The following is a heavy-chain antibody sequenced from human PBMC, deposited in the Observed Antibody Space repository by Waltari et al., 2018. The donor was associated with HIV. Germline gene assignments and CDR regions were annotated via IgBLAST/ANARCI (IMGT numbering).Heavy chain of an antibody. CDR3: ARVQGYSYAVNWFDP. CDR2: IKSDGSST. Sequence: EVQLVESGGGLVQPGGSLRLSCAASGFTFSSYWMHWVRQAPGKGLVWVSRIKSDGSSTSYADSVKGRFTSSRDNAKNTLYLQMNSLRAEDTAVYYCARVQGYSYAVNWFDPWGQGTLVTVSS. CDR1: GFTFSSYW. J-gene: IGHJ5*02. D-gene: IGHD5-18*01. V-gene: IGHV3-74*01.